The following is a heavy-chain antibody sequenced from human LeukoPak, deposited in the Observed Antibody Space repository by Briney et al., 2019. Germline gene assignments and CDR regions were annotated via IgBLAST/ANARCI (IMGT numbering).Heavy chain of an antibody. J-gene: IGHJ4*02. CDR3: ARVAPDRSVGYFDY. V-gene: IGHV4-4*07. D-gene: IGHD3-22*01. CDR1: GGSISSYY. CDR2: IYTSGST. Sequence: SETLSLTCTVSGGSISSYYWSWIRQPAGKGLEWIGRIYTSGSTNYNPSLKSRVTMSVDTSKNQFSLKLSSVTAADTAVYYCARVAPDRSVGYFDYWGQGTLVTVSS.